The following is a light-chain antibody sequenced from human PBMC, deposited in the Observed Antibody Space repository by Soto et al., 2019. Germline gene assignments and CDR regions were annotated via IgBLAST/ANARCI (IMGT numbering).Light chain of an antibody. J-gene: IGKJ2*01. CDR3: QQYGSSPLYT. CDR2: STT. CDR1: QSVTSSY. V-gene: IGKV3-20*01. Sequence: EIVLTQSPGTLSLSPGESATLSCRASQSVTSSYLAWYQKKPGQAPGLLIYSTTSRATGIPDRFSGSGSGTDFTLTISRLEPEDFAVYYCQQYGSSPLYTFGQGTKLEIK.